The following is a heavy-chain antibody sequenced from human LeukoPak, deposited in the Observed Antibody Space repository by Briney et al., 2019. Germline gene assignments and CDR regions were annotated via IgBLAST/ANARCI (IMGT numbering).Heavy chain of an antibody. CDR1: GGTFSSYA. D-gene: IGHD6-13*01. J-gene: IGHJ6*03. Sequence: SVKVSCKASGGTFSSYAISWVRQAPGQGLEWMGGIIPIFGTANYAQKFQGRVTITTDESTSTAYMELSSLRSDDTAVYYCARGGAGGQLVGEGYYYYMDVWDKGTTVNVSS. CDR3: ARGGAGGQLVGEGYYYYMDV. V-gene: IGHV1-69*05. CDR2: IIPIFGTA.